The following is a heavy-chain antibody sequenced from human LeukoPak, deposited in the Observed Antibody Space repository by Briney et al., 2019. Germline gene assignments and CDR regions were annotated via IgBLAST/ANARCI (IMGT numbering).Heavy chain of an antibody. D-gene: IGHD3-16*01. CDR1: GVSISSYY. J-gene: IGHJ3*02. CDR2: IYYSGST. CDR3: ARHPSPWGSLSAFDI. Sequence: SETLSLTCTVPGVSISSYYWSWIRQPPGKGLEWIGYIYYSGSTNYNPSLKSRVTISVDTSKNQFSLKLSSVTAADTAVYYCARHPSPWGSLSAFDIWGQGTMVTVSS. V-gene: IGHV4-59*08.